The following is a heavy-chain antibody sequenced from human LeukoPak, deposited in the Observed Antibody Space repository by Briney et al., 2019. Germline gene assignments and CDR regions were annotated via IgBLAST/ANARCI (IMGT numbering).Heavy chain of an antibody. V-gene: IGHV4-59*01. CDR2: ITHSGST. Sequence: SETLSLTCTVSGGSLSSYYWSWIRQPPGKGLEWIAYITHSGSTVYNPSLKSRATISLDTSKKQFSLKLSSVTTADTALYYCARENYSLDYWGQGTLVTVSS. CDR1: GGSLSSYY. D-gene: IGHD2-15*01. J-gene: IGHJ4*02. CDR3: ARENYSLDY.